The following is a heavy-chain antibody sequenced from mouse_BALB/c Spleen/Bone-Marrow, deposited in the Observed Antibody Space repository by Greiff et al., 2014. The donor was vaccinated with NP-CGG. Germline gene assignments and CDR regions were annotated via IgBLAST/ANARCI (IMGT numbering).Heavy chain of an antibody. J-gene: IGHJ4*01. CDR2: INPFNGDT. CDR3: GRWGDGYYYAMDY. Sequence: EVKLMESGPDLVKPGASVKLTCKTSGYSFTGYFLNWVRQSHGKSLEWIGRINPFNGDTFYNQKFKGKATLTVDKSSTTAHMELLSLTSEDSAVYYCGRWGDGYYYAMDYWGQGTLVTVSA. V-gene: IGHV1-37*01. CDR1: GYSFTGYF. D-gene: IGHD2-3*01.